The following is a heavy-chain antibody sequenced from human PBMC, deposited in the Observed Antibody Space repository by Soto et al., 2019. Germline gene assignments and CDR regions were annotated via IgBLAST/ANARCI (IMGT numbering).Heavy chain of an antibody. D-gene: IGHD6-25*01. CDR2: INSDGSST. J-gene: IGHJ4*02. V-gene: IGHV3-74*03. CDR1: GLTFSNYW. CDR3: GRGGRIVAAASVD. Sequence: EVQLVESGGGLVQPGGSLRLSGAVSGLTFSNYWMNWVRQAPGKGLVWVSRINSDGSSTEYADSVKGRFTISRDNARNTLYLEMHSLRAEDTALYYCGRGGRIVAAASVDWGQGTLVTVSS.